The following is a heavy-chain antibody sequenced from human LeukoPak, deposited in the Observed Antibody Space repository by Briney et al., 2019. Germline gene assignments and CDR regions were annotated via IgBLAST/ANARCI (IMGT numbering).Heavy chain of an antibody. Sequence: SETLSLTCTVSGGSISSSSNYWGWIRQPPGKGLEWIGNIYYSGSTYYNPSLKSRVTISVDTSKNQFSLKLSSVTAADTAVYYCARVSSTDYYDNRGWFDTWGQGTLVTVSS. D-gene: IGHD3-22*01. CDR1: GGSISSSSNY. J-gene: IGHJ5*02. V-gene: IGHV4-39*01. CDR3: ARVSSTDYYDNRGWFDT. CDR2: IYYSGST.